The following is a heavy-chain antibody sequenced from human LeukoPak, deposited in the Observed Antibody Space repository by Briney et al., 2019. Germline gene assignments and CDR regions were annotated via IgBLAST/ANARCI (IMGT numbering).Heavy chain of an antibody. D-gene: IGHD4-17*01. V-gene: IGHV1-2*02. Sequence: GASVKGSCKASGYTFTGHYMYWVRQAPGQGLEWMGWINPNSGGTNYVQKFQGRVTMTRDTSISTAYMELSSLRSDDTAVYYCALSTVATEAFDIWGQGTMVTVSS. J-gene: IGHJ3*02. CDR2: INPNSGGT. CDR3: ALSTVATEAFDI. CDR1: GYTFTGHY.